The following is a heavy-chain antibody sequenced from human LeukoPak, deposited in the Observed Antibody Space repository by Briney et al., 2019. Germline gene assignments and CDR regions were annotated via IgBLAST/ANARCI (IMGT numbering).Heavy chain of an antibody. V-gene: IGHV4-4*07. J-gene: IGHJ4*02. CDR1: GGSISNYY. CDR2: KYARGSS. D-gene: IGHD2-15*01. Sequence: SETLSLTCTVSGGSISNYYWSWIRQPAGKGLEWIGRKYARGSSNYNPPVQSRVTMSVDTSKNQFSLKLRSVTAADTAVYYCARHAGCSGASCYSGFPDYWGQGTLVTVSA. CDR3: ARHAGCSGASCYSGFPDY.